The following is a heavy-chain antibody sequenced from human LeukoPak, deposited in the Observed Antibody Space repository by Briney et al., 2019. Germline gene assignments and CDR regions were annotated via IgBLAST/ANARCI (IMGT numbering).Heavy chain of an antibody. CDR1: GYSISSGYY. D-gene: IGHD6-19*01. CDR3: ARESQWLVI. Sequence: SETLSLTCTVSGYSISSGYYWGWIRQPPGKGLEWIGSIYHSGSTYYNPSLKSRVTISVDTSKNQFSLKLSSVTAADTAVYYCARESQWLVIWGQGTLVTVSS. CDR2: IYHSGST. J-gene: IGHJ4*02. V-gene: IGHV4-38-2*02.